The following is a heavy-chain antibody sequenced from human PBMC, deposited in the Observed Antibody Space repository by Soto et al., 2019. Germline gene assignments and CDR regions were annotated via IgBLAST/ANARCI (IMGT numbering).Heavy chain of an antibody. D-gene: IGHD2-15*01. CDR2: INHSGST. CDR1: GGSFSCYY. CDR3: ARSSGGSPRPLNWFDP. J-gene: IGHJ5*02. V-gene: IGHV4-34*01. Sequence: SETLSLTCAVYGGSFSCYYWSWIRQPPGKGLEWIGEINHSGSTNYNPSLKSRVTISVDTSKNQFSLKLSSVTAADTAVYYCARSSGGSPRPLNWFDPWGQGTLVTVSS.